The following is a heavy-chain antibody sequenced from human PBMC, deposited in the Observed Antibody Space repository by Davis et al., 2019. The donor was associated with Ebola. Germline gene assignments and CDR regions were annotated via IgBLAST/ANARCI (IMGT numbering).Heavy chain of an antibody. CDR2: IYPGDSDT. CDR3: ARRRVIHALSTNDYFDF. J-gene: IGHJ4*02. V-gene: IGHV5-51*01. Sequence: GESLKISCQGSGYSFTNYWIGWVRQMPGKGLEWMGIIYPGDSDTRYSPSFQGQVPISADKSISTAYLQWSSLKASDTAIYYCARRRVIHALSTNDYFDFWGQGTLVTVSS. D-gene: IGHD5/OR15-5a*01. CDR1: GYSFTNYW.